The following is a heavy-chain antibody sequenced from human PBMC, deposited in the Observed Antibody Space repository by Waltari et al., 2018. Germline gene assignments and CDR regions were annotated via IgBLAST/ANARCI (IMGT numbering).Heavy chain of an antibody. Sequence: EVQLVASGGGLVQPGGSLRLSCSASGLSVLTNYMNWVRQTPMKGLELVSVIYNGCTYYADSVKGRFTISRDTSKNTVYLQMNSLRAEDTAVYYCATDWNADYIFDQWGQGTLVTISS. CDR1: GLSVLTNY. CDR3: ATDWNADYIFDQ. CDR2: IYNGCT. V-gene: IGHV3-66*01. J-gene: IGHJ4*02. D-gene: IGHD4-17*01.